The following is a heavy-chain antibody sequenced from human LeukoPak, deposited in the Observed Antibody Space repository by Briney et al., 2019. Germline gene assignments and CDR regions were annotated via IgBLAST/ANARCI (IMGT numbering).Heavy chain of an antibody. CDR1: GGTFSSYA. D-gene: IGHD6-19*01. V-gene: IGHV1-69*13. J-gene: IGHJ3*02. CDR3: ARPGSDWSDAFDI. CDR2: IIPIFGTA. Sequence: SVKVSCKASGGTFSSYAISWVRQAPGQGLEWMGGIIPIFGTANYAQKFQGRVTITADESTSTAYMELSSLRSEDTAVYYCARPGSDWSDAFDIWGQGTMVTVSS.